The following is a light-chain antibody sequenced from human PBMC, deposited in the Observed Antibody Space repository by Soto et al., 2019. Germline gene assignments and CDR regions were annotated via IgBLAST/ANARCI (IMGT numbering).Light chain of an antibody. CDR3: AAWDDSLSGVV. Sequence: QSVLTQPPSASGTPGQRVTISCSGSISNLGSNFIYWYQQLPGAAPKLLISRNNERPSGVPDRFSGSKSGTSASLAISVLRSEDEADYHCAAWDDSLSGVVFGGWTKVTVL. V-gene: IGLV1-47*01. J-gene: IGLJ3*02. CDR2: RNN. CDR1: ISNLGSNF.